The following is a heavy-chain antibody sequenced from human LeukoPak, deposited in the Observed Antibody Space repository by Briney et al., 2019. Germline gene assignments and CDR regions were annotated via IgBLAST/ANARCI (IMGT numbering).Heavy chain of an antibody. D-gene: IGHD5-24*01. CDR3: ASSHRKRATSIPHLDLDY. V-gene: IGHV1-18*01. Sequence: ASVKVSCKASGYTFTSYGISWVRQAPGQGLEWMGWISAYNGNTNYAQKFQGRVTMTRDTSISTAYMELSRLRSDDTAVYYCASSHRKRATSIPHLDLDYWGQGTLVTVSS. J-gene: IGHJ4*02. CDR2: ISAYNGNT. CDR1: GYTFTSYG.